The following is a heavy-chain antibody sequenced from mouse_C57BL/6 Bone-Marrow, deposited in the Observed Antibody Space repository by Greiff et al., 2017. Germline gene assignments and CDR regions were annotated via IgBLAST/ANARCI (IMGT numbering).Heavy chain of an antibody. CDR3: ARDCSSPYYFDY. CDR2: LYPSDCDP. V-gene: IGHV1-61*01. D-gene: IGHD1-1*01. Sequence: QVKLQQPGAELVRPGSSVKLSCKASGYTFTSYWMDWVKQRPGQGLEWIGNLYPSDCDPHYNQTFKNKATLTVDQSSSTAYMPLSSLTTDDSAVYYCARDCSSPYYFDYWGQGTTLTVSS. J-gene: IGHJ2*01. CDR1: GYTFTSYW.